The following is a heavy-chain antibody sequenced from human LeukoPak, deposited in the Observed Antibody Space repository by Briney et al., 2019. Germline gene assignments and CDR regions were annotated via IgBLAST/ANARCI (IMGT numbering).Heavy chain of an antibody. CDR3: TRGEGYYGSGNFLVW. CDR1: GGSISTYY. V-gene: IGHV4-59*01. D-gene: IGHD3-10*01. CDR2: IHYSGNT. J-gene: IGHJ4*02. Sequence: PSETLSLTCSFSGGSISTYYWNWLRQPPGKGLEWIGYIHYSGNTNYNPSLKSRVTISVDTSKNQCSLKLSSVTAADTAVYYCTRGEGYYGSGNFLVWWGQGTLVTVSP.